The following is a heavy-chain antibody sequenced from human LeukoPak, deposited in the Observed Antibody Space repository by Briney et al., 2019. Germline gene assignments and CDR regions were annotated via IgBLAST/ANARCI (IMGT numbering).Heavy chain of an antibody. Sequence: GSPRLSCAASGFTFSSYAMHWVCQAPGKGLEWVAVISYDGSNKYYADSVKGRFAIARDNSKNTLYMQMNILRAEDTAVYYCARDRTLLHYYYYYYGMDVWGQGTPVTVSS. CDR3: ARDRTLLHYYYYYYGMDV. V-gene: IGHV3-30*09. CDR1: GFTFSSYA. D-gene: IGHD2-15*01. CDR2: ISYDGSNK. J-gene: IGHJ6*02.